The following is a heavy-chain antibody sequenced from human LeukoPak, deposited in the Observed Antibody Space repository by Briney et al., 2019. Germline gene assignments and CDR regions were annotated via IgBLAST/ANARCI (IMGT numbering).Heavy chain of an antibody. J-gene: IGHJ4*02. D-gene: IGHD6-13*01. CDR2: INPSGGST. Sequence: ASVKVSCKASGYTFTGYYMHWVRQAPGQGLEWMGIINPSGGSTRYAQKFQDRVTMTRDTSASTLYMELSSLSSEDTAVYYCARGPATGTAWPFDYWGQGSLVTVSS. V-gene: IGHV1-46*01. CDR3: ARGPATGTAWPFDY. CDR1: GYTFTGYY.